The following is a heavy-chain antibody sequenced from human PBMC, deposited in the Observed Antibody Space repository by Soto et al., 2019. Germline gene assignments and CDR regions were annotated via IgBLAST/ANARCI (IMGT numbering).Heavy chain of an antibody. V-gene: IGHV5-51*01. CDR3: ARVPAPQSSNTSNYGXDV. CDR1: GYSFTSYW. J-gene: IGHJ6*02. Sequence: GESLKIYCKGSGYSFTSYWIGWVRQMPGKGLEWMGIIYPGDSDTRYIPSFQGQVTISADKSISTAYLQWSSLKASDTAMYYCARVPAPQSSNTSNYGXDVWGQGTTVTXS. D-gene: IGHD2-2*01. CDR2: IYPGDSDT.